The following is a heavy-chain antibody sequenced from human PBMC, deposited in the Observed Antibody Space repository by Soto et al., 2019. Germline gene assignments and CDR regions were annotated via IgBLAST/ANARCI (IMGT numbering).Heavy chain of an antibody. CDR2: ISGSGGST. V-gene: IGHV3-23*01. CDR1: GFTFSSYA. CDR3: VTYLPSRSSWTLYYYYGMDV. Sequence: GGSLRLSCAASGFTFSSYAMSWVRQAPGKGLEWVSAISGSGGSTYYADSVKGRFTISRDNSKNTLYLQMNSLRAEDTAVYYCVTYLPSRSSWTLYYYYGMDVWGQGATVTVSS. D-gene: IGHD6-13*01. J-gene: IGHJ6*02.